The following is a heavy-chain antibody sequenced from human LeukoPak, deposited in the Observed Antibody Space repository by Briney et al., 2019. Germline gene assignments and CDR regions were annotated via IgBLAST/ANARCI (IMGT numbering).Heavy chain of an antibody. D-gene: IGHD4-17*01. CDR3: ARGATVTTRYFDY. Sequence: PSETLSLTCTVSDGSISIYYWSWVRQPAGKGLEWIGRIYASGITNYNPSLKSRVTMSVDTSKNQFSLKLSSVTAADTAVYYCARGATVTTRYFDYWGQGTLVTVSS. CDR2: IYASGIT. J-gene: IGHJ4*02. CDR1: DGSISIYY. V-gene: IGHV4-4*07.